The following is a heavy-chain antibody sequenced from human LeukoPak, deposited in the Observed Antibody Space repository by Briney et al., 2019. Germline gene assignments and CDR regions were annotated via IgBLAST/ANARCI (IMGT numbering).Heavy chain of an antibody. J-gene: IGHJ6*02. CDR1: GVSITSSSYY. Sequence: SETLSLTCTVSGVSITSSSYYWGWIRQPPGKGLEWIGSIYYSGSTYYNPSLKSRVTISVDTSKNQFSLKLSSVTAADTAVYYCASRPYDSGYYYGMDVWGQGTTVTVSS. CDR3: ASRPYDSGYYYGMDV. V-gene: IGHV4-39*01. D-gene: IGHD5-12*01. CDR2: IYYSGST.